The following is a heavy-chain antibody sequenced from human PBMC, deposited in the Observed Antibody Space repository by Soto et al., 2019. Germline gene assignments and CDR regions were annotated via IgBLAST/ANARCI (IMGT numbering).Heavy chain of an antibody. CDR1: GFTFSSCS. J-gene: IGHJ4*02. D-gene: IGHD2-8*02. CDR3: ARERHHSTGGSDYAVDY. Sequence: QVQLVESGGGVIQPGRSLRLSCVASGFTFSSCSMHWVRQAPGNGLEWVSVLSSDGGAKYYADSVKGRFTISRDNSRNTVYVEMHSLRAEATTVYYCARERHHSTGGSDYAVDYWGQGTLVTVSS. CDR2: LSSDGGAK. V-gene: IGHV3-30-3*01.